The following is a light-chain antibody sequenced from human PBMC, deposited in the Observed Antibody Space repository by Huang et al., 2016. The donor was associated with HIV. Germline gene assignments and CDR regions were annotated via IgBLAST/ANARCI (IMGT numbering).Light chain of an antibody. V-gene: IGKV3-20*01. Sequence: EIVLTQSPGTLSLSPGERATLSCRASQSVSSSYLAWYQQKPGQAPRLLIYGPSSRATGIPDRFSGSVSGTDFTLTISRLEPEDFAVYYCQQYGSSPTFGQGTKVEIK. CDR1: QSVSSSY. J-gene: IGKJ1*01. CDR3: QQYGSSPT. CDR2: GPS.